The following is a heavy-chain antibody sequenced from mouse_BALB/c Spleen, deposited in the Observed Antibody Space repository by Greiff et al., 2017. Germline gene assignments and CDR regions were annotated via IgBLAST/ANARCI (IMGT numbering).Heavy chain of an antibody. V-gene: IGHV1-7*01. CDR1: GYTFTSYW. J-gene: IGHJ2*02. CDR2: INPSTGYT. CDR3: ARRGGFDY. Sequence: VQLMESGAELAKPGASVKMSCKASGYTFTSYWMHWVKQRPGQGLEWIGYINPSTGYTEYNQKFKDKATLTADKSSSTAYMQLSSLTSEDSAVYYCARRGGFDYWGQGTSLTVSS.